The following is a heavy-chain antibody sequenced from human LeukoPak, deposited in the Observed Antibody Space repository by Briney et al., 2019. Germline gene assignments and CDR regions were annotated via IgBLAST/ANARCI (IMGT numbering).Heavy chain of an antibody. D-gene: IGHD6-13*01. J-gene: IGHJ4*02. V-gene: IGHV3-30-3*02. Sequence: PGGSLRLSCAASGFTFSNFAMHWVRQAPGKGLEWVAVISYDGNNKYYSDSLRGRFTISRDNSKNTVYLQMNSLRAEDTAVYYCAKLGIAAADRGEGSFDYWGQGTLVTVSS. CDR2: ISYDGNNK. CDR3: AKLGIAAADRGEGSFDY. CDR1: GFTFSNFA.